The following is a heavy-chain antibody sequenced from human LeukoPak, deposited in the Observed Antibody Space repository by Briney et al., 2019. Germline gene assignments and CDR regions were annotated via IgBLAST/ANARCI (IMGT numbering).Heavy chain of an antibody. CDR2: INHSGST. D-gene: IGHD5-24*01. J-gene: IGHJ6*02. CDR3: AGRGRLRDGYNFHVLLTYYGMDV. Sequence: PSQTLSLTCTVSGGSISSGGYYWSWIRQPPGKGLEWIGEINHSGSTNYNPSLKSRVTISVDTSKIQFSLKLSSVTAADTAVYYCAGRGRLRDGYNFHVLLTYYGMDVWGQGTTVTVSS. V-gene: IGHV4-30-2*01. CDR1: GGSISSGGYY.